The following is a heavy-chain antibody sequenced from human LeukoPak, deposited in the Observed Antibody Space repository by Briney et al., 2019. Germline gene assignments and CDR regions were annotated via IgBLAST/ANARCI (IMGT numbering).Heavy chain of an antibody. CDR1: GGSISSSSYY. J-gene: IGHJ6*03. Sequence: SETLSLTCTVSGGSISSSSYYWGWIRQPPGKGLEWIGSIYYSGSTYYNPSLKSRVTISVDTSKNQFSLKVNSVTAADTAVCYCARHHPTVTPYYMDVWGKGTTVTISS. CDR3: ARHHPTVTPYYMDV. V-gene: IGHV4-39*01. CDR2: IYYSGST. D-gene: IGHD4-17*01.